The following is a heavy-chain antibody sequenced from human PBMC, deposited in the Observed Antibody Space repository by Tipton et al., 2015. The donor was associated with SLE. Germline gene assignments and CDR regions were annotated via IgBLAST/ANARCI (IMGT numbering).Heavy chain of an antibody. CDR2: IYHSGST. V-gene: IGHV4-30-2*01. CDR1: GGSISSGGYS. J-gene: IGHJ4*02. CDR3: ARDGYGILWFGEFDY. D-gene: IGHD3-10*01. Sequence: LSCAVSGGSISSGGYSWSWIRQPPGKGLEWIGYIYHSGSTYYNPSLKSRVTISVDRSKNQFSLKLSSVTAADTAVYYCARDGYGILWFGEFDYWGQGTLVTVSS.